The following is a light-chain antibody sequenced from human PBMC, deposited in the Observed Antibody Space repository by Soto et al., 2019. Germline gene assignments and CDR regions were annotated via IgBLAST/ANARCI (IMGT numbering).Light chain of an antibody. CDR2: GAS. CDR3: QQYGSSPPWT. CDR1: QSVSSSY. J-gene: IGKJ1*01. Sequence: EIVLTQSPGTLSLSPGERATLSCRASQSVSSSYLAWYQQKPGQAPRLLIYGASSRATGIPDRFSGSQSGTDFTRTISRLEPEDFAVYYCQQYGSSPPWTFGQGTKVEIK. V-gene: IGKV3-20*01.